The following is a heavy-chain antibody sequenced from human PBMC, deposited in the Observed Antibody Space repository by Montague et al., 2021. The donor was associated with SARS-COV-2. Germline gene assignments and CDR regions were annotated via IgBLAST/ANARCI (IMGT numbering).Heavy chain of an antibody. Sequence: SETLSLTCTVSGGSITGYYWSWLRRSPGKGLEWIAYIYDGGAVNYNPSLGSRVTISTNTSKNQLSLKVNSVTAADTAVDYCVRDHPYGGPRGAYDIWGRGTVVTVSS. V-gene: IGHV4-59*01. J-gene: IGHJ3*02. D-gene: IGHD4-23*01. CDR2: IYDGGAV. CDR1: GGSITGYY. CDR3: VRDHPYGGPRGAYDI.